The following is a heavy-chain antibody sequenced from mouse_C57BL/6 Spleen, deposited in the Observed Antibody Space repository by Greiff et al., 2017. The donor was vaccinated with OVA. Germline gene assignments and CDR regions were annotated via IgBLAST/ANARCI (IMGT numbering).Heavy chain of an antibody. D-gene: IGHD2-4*01. CDR2: ISSGGSYT. CDR3: ARQDDYDYFDY. J-gene: IGHJ2*01. Sequence: EVQWVESGGDLVKPGGSLKLSCAASGFTFSSYGMSWVRQTPDKRLEWVATISSGGSYTYYPDSVKGRFTISRDNAKNTLYLQMSSLKSEDTAMYYCARQDDYDYFDYWGQGTTLTVSS. V-gene: IGHV5-6*01. CDR1: GFTFSSYG.